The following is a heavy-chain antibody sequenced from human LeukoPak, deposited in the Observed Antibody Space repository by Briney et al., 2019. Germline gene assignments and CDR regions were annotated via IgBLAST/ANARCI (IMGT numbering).Heavy chain of an antibody. Sequence: GGSLRLSCAASGFTFSSYTMNWVRQAPGKGLEWVSSISGSSGYISYADSVKGRFTISRDDAKKSLYLQMTSLTAEDTAVYYCARDRGAYCGGDCYLGFDYWGRGTLVTVSS. D-gene: IGHD2-21*02. V-gene: IGHV3-21*01. CDR1: GFTFSSYT. CDR3: ARDRGAYCGGDCYLGFDY. J-gene: IGHJ4*01. CDR2: ISGSSGYI.